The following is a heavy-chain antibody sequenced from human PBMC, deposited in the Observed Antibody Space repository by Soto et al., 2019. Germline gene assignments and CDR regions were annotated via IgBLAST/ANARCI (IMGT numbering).Heavy chain of an antibody. Sequence: EVQLVESGGGLVQPGRSLRLSCVASGFTFGDYAMHWVRQAPGKGLEWVSGVSWNSGFIAYADSVKGRFTISRDNAKNSLYLQMNSLRAEDTALYYCAKDMMDGSGNPYFFDFWGQGTRVTVSS. CDR2: VSWNSGFI. D-gene: IGHD3-10*01. J-gene: IGHJ4*02. V-gene: IGHV3-9*01. CDR1: GFTFGDYA. CDR3: AKDMMDGSGNPYFFDF.